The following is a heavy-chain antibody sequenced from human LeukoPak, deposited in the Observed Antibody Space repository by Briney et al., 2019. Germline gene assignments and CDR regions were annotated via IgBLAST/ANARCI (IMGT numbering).Heavy chain of an antibody. V-gene: IGHV1-18*01. CDR3: ARTSQTDGNGPNWFGP. CDR1: GYNFTRYG. D-gene: IGHD5-24*01. CDR2: ISGYSGKT. Sequence: ASVRVSCKTSGYNFTRYGVTWVRQAPGQGLEWMAWISGYSGKTDYTQKFQDRVTVTTDRSKSTTYLEVRGLRSDDTAMFYRARTSQTDGNGPNWFGPWGQGTLVIVSS. J-gene: IGHJ5*02.